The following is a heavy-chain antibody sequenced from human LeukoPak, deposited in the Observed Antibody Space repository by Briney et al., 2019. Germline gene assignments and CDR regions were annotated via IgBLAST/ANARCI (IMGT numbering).Heavy chain of an antibody. CDR3: ASGGYCGGSTCYPNWFDP. CDR2: IYYSGSTNY. J-gene: IGHJ5*02. Sequence: SETLSLTCAVYGGSFRGYYWSWIRQPPGKGLEWIGYIYYSGSTNYNYNPSLKSRVSMSVDTSKSQFSLKLSSVTAADTAVYYCASGGYCGGSTCYPNWFDPWGQGTLVTVSS. D-gene: IGHD2-2*01. V-gene: IGHV4-59*01. CDR1: GGSFRGYY.